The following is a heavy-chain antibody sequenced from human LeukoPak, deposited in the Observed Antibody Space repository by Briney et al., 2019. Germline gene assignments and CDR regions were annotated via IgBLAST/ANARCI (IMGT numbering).Heavy chain of an antibody. D-gene: IGHD3-16*01. CDR2: IYHSGST. CDR3: ARLLGELGDY. Sequence: PSETLSLTCTVSGGSISSSSYYWGWIRQPPGKGLEWIGSIYHSGSTYYNPSLKSRVTISVDTSKNQFSLKLSSVTAADTAVYYCARLLGELGDYWGQGTLVTVSS. V-gene: IGHV4-39*01. CDR1: GGSISSSSYY. J-gene: IGHJ4*02.